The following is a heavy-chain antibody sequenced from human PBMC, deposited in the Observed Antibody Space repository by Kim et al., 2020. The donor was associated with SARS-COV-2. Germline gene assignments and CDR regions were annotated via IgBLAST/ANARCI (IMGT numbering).Heavy chain of an antibody. Sequence: GGSLRLSCAASGFTFSSYSMNWVRQAPGKGLEWVSSISSSSSYIYYADSVKGRFTISRDNAKNSLYLQMNSLRAEDTAVYYCARVRGDIVTTRPSDYWGQGTLVTVSS. CDR1: GFTFSSYS. D-gene: IGHD5-12*01. CDR3: ARVRGDIVTTRPSDY. V-gene: IGHV3-21*01. J-gene: IGHJ4*02. CDR2: ISSSSSYI.